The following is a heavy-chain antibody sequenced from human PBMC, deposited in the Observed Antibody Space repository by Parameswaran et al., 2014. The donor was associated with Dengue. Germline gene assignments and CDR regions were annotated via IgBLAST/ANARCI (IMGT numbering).Heavy chain of an antibody. Sequence: SWVRQAPGQGLEWMGWISAYNGNTNYAQKLQGRVTMTTDTSTSTAYMELRSLRSDDTAVYYCARDSAKRLLWFGERKKRVDYWGQGTLVTVSS. J-gene: IGHJ4*02. CDR2: ISAYNGNT. V-gene: IGHV1-18*01. D-gene: IGHD3-10*01. CDR3: ARDSAKRLLWFGERKKRVDY.